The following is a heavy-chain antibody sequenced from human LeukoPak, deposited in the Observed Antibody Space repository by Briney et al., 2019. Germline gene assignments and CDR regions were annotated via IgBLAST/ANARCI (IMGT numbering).Heavy chain of an antibody. CDR3: AKSVDYSTGWGDC. CDR2: ISYDGSNK. Sequence: GGSLRLSCAASGFTFSSYGMHWVRQAPSKGLEWVAVISYDGSNKHYADSVKGRFTVSRDNTKNTLFLQMNSLRAEDTAVYYCAKSVDYSTGWGDCWGQGTLVTVSS. CDR1: GFTFSSYG. D-gene: IGHD6-19*01. J-gene: IGHJ4*02. V-gene: IGHV3-30*18.